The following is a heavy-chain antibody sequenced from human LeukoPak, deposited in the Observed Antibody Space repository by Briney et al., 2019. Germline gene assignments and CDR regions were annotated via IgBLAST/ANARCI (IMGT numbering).Heavy chain of an antibody. Sequence: ASVKVSCKASGYTFTGYYMHWVRQAPGQGLEWMGWINPNSGGTNYAQKFQGRVTMTMDTSISTAYMELSRLRSDATAVYYCARVANWGSAPIDYWGQGTLVTASS. CDR1: GYTFTGYY. CDR2: INPNSGGT. V-gene: IGHV1-2*02. CDR3: ARVANWGSAPIDY. J-gene: IGHJ4*02. D-gene: IGHD7-27*01.